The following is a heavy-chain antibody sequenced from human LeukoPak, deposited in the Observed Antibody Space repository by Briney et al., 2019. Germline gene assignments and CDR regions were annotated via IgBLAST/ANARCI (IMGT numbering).Heavy chain of an antibody. CDR3: AGGSPFIAARPPYY. V-gene: IGHV1-18*01. D-gene: IGHD6-6*01. Sequence: ASVKVSCKASGYAFTSYGISWVRQAPGQGLEWMGWISAYNGNTNYAQKLQGRVTMTTDTSTSTAYMELRSLRSDDTAVYYCAGGSPFIAARPPYYWGQGTLVTVSS. CDR1: GYAFTSYG. J-gene: IGHJ4*02. CDR2: ISAYNGNT.